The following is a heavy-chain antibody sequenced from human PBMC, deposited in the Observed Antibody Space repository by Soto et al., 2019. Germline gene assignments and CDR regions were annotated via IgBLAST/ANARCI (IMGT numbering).Heavy chain of an antibody. CDR3: ARDEPGIAVAGLV. J-gene: IGHJ4*02. CDR1: GYTSTSYY. V-gene: IGHV1-46*01. D-gene: IGHD6-19*01. CDR2: INPSGGNT. Sequence: QVQLVQSGAEVKKPGASVKVSCKASGYTSTSYYMHWVRQAPGQGLEWMGIINPSGGNTSYAQKFQGRVTMTRDTSTSTVYMELSSLRSEDTAVYYCARDEPGIAVAGLVWGQGTLVTVSS.